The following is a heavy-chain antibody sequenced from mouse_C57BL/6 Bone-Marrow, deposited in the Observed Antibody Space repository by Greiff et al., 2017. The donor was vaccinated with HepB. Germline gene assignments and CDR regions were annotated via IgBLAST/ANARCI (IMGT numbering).Heavy chain of an antibody. V-gene: IGHV3-5*01. D-gene: IGHD1-1*01. Sequence: EVQLQESGPGLVKPSQTVFLTCTVTGISITTGNYRWSWIRQFPGNKLEWIGYIYYSGTITYNPSLTSRTTITRDTPKNQFFLEMNSLTAEDTATYYCARDAPDYYGSSFFDYWGQGTTLTVSS. CDR1: GISITTGNYR. CDR2: IYYSGTI. CDR3: ARDAPDYYGSSFFDY. J-gene: IGHJ2*01.